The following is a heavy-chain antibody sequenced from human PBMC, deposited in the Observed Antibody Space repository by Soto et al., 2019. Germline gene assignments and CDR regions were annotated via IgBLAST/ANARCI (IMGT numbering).Heavy chain of an antibody. J-gene: IGHJ4*02. Sequence: GGSLRLSCAAYGFTFSSYGMHWVRQAPGKGLEWVAVISYDGGNKYYADSVKGRFTISRDNSKNTLYLQMNSLRAEDTAVYYCAKASGSYYGPFDYWGQGTLVTVSS. CDR3: AKASGSYYGPFDY. D-gene: IGHD1-26*01. CDR2: ISYDGGNK. CDR1: GFTFSSYG. V-gene: IGHV3-30*18.